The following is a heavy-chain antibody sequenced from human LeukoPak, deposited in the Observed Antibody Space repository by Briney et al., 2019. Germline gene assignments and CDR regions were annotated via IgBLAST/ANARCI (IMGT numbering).Heavy chain of an antibody. D-gene: IGHD3-16*01. CDR2: IYHSGST. CDR3: ARDLGDRSRAYFAFDY. CDR1: GYSISSGYY. J-gene: IGHJ4*02. V-gene: IGHV4-38-2*02. Sequence: PSETLSLTCTVSGYSISSGYYWGWIRQPPGKGLEWIGSIYHSGSTYYNPSLKSRVTMSVDTSKNQFSLKLSSVTAADTAVYYCARDLGDRSRAYFAFDYWGQGTLVTVSS.